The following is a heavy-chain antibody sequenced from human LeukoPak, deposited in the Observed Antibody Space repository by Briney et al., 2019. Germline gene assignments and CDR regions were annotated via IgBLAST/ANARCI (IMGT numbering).Heavy chain of an antibody. CDR3: ARLTTDYVWGSYRSGDDAFDI. J-gene: IGHJ3*02. CDR1: AGSISSSRYY. CDR2: IYYSGNT. V-gene: IGHV4-39*01. Sequence: SETLSLTCTVSAGSISSSRYYWGWIRQPPGKGPEWIGTIYYSGNTYYNPSLKSRVTISVDTSKNQFSLKLSSVTPADTAVYYCARLTTDYVWGSYRSGDDAFDIWGQGTMVTVSS. D-gene: IGHD3-16*02.